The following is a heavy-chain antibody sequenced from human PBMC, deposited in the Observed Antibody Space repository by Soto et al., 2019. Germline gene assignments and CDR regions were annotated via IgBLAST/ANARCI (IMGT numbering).Heavy chain of an antibody. J-gene: IGHJ5*02. D-gene: IGHD5-18*01. V-gene: IGHV3-23*01. CDR1: GVTFSSYA. CDR3: EKEDSRIQLPLQCDH. Sequence: EVQLLESGGGLVQPGGSLRLSCAASGVTFSSYAMSWVRQAPGKGLEWVSAISGSGGSTYYADSVKGRFTISRDNSKNTLYLQRTSLTAEDTAVYPYEKEDSRIQLPLQCDHWGQRTLVTVS. CDR2: ISGSGGST.